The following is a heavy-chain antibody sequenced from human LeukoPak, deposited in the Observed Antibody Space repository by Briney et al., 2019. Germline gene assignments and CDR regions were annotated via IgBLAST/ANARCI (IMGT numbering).Heavy chain of an antibody. CDR1: GFTFSNAW. CDR3: AKDDPPYCSGGSCYSY. V-gene: IGHV3-15*07. CDR2: IKSKTDGGTT. D-gene: IGHD2-15*01. Sequence: GGSLRLSCAASGFTFSNAWMNWVRQAPGKGLEWVGRIKSKTDGGTTDYAAPVKGRFTISRDDSKNTLYLQMNSLRAEDTAVYYCAKDDPPYCSGGSCYSYWGQGTLVTVSS. J-gene: IGHJ4*02.